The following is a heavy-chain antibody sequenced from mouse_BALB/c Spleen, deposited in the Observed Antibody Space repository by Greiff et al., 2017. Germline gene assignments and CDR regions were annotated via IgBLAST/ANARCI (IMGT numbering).Heavy chain of an antibody. D-gene: IGHD1-1*01. J-gene: IGHJ2*01. CDR3: ARENYYGSSFDD. CDR2: ISSGGSYT. CDR1: GFTFSSYA. V-gene: IGHV5-9-4*01. Sequence: EVQLVESGGGLVKPGGSLKLSCAASGFTFSSYAMSWVRQSPEKRLEWVAEISSGGSYTYYPDTVTGRFTISRDNAKNTLYLEMSSLRSEDTAMYYCARENYYGSSFDDWGQGTTLTVSS.